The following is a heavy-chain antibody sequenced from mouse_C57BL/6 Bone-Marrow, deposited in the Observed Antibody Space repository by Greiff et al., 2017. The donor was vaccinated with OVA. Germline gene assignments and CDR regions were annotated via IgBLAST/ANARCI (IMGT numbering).Heavy chain of an antibody. CDR2: IWSGGST. CDR1: GFSLTSYG. J-gene: IGHJ4*01. CDR3: ARGDYYGSSYVDYAMDY. Sequence: QVHVKQSGPGLVQPSQSLSITCTVSGFSLTSYGVHWVRQSPGKGLEWLGVIWSGGSTDYNAAFISRLSISKDNSKSQVFFKMNSLQADDTAIYYCARGDYYGSSYVDYAMDYWGQGTTVTVSS. D-gene: IGHD1-1*01. V-gene: IGHV2-2*01.